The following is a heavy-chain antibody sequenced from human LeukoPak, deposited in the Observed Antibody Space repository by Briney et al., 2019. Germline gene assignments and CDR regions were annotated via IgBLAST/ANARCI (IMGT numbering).Heavy chain of an antibody. CDR3: AREAITNRTVV. V-gene: IGHV4-34*01. CDR2: INHSGST. J-gene: IGHJ4*02. CDR1: GGSFSGYY. Sequence: SETLSLTCAVYGGSFSGYYWSCIRQPPGKGLEWIGEINHSGSTNYNPSLKSRVTISVDTSKNQFSLKLSSVTAADTAVYYCAREAITNRTVVWGQETLVTVSS. D-gene: IGHD4-23*01.